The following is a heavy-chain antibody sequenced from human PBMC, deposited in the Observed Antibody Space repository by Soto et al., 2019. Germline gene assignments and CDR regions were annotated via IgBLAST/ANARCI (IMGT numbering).Heavy chain of an antibody. J-gene: IGHJ6*02. CDR2: LDGAGGST. CDR1: GFTFSDFA. V-gene: IGHV3-23*01. CDR3: AAPRDEYGSGVSWFTYGMDI. Sequence: GGSLRLSCLASGFTFSDFAMTWVRHVPGRGLGWVASLDGAGGSTYYAEFVRGRFSISRDNSQNTLFLQMKRLTVDDTAIYYCAAPRDEYGSGVSWFTYGMDIWGQGTTVTVSS. D-gene: IGHD3-10*01.